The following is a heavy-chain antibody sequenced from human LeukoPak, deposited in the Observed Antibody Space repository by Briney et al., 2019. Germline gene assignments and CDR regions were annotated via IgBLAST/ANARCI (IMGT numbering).Heavy chain of an antibody. Sequence: SETLSLTSTVSGASNNTHFWSWIRQPAGKGLEGIGRIYFSGSSNYNPSLKSRVTMSVDTSNNQLSLKLTSVSAADTAVYYCAREGGDSGSFLPFDYWGQGTLVTVSS. D-gene: IGHD3-10*01. J-gene: IGHJ4*02. CDR1: GASNNTHF. CDR3: AREGGDSGSFLPFDY. CDR2: IYFSGSS. V-gene: IGHV4-4*07.